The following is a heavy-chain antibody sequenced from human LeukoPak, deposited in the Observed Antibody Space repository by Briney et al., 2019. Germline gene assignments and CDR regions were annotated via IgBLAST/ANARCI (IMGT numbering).Heavy chain of an antibody. D-gene: IGHD3-10*01. J-gene: IGHJ4*02. V-gene: IGHV3-9*01. CDR1: GFTFDDYA. Sequence: PGGSLRLSCAASGFTFDDYAMHWVRQAPGKGLEWVSGISWNSGSIGYADSVKGRFTISRDNAKNSLYLQMNSLRAEDTAVYYCAREGITMVRGVIPQVYFDYWGQGTLVTVSS. CDR3: AREGITMVRGVIPQVYFDY. CDR2: ISWNSGSI.